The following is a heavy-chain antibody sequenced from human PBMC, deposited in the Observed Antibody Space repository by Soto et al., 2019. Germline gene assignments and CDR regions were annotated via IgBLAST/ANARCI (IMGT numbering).Heavy chain of an antibody. CDR1: GFTFSSYA. J-gene: IGHJ4*02. V-gene: IGHV3-23*01. D-gene: IGHD6-13*01. Sequence: GGSLRLSCAASGFTFSSYAMSWVRQAPGKGLEWVSAISGSGGSTYYADSVKGRFTISRDNSKNTLYLQMNSLRAEDTAVDYCAEDSRRIAAAGTPYYFDYWGQGTLVTVSS. CDR3: AEDSRRIAAAGTPYYFDY. CDR2: ISGSGGST.